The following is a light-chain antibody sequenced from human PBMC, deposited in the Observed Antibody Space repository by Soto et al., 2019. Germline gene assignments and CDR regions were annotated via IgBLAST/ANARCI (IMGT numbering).Light chain of an antibody. Sequence: QSALTQPASVSGSPGQSITISCTGTSSDVGGYNYVSWYQQHPGKAPKLMIYDVSNRPSGVSNRFSGSKSGNTASLNISGLQAEDEADYYCSSYTSSSTLVVFGVGTKVTVL. CDR2: DVS. V-gene: IGLV2-14*01. CDR3: SSYTSSSTLVV. CDR1: SSDVGGYNY. J-gene: IGLJ2*01.